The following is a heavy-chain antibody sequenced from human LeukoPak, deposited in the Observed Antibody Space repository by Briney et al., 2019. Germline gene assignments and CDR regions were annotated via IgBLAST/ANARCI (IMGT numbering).Heavy chain of an antibody. D-gene: IGHD3-3*01. V-gene: IGHV1-69*04. CDR2: IIPILGIA. Sequence: SVKVSCKSSGGTFSSYAIIWVRQAPGQGLEWMGRIIPILGIANYAQKFQGRVTITADKSTSTAYMELSSLRSEDTAVYYCARGFTIFGGGFDYWGQGTLVTVSS. CDR1: GGTFSSYA. CDR3: ARGFTIFGGGFDY. J-gene: IGHJ4*02.